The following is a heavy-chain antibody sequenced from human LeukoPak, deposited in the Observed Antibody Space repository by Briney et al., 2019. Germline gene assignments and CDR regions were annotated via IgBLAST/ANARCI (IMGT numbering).Heavy chain of an antibody. V-gene: IGHV4-4*07. D-gene: IGHD3-16*02. CDR2: IYTTGRT. CDR1: GGSISSYW. CDR3: ARAGYTISSYRFDY. J-gene: IGHJ4*02. Sequence: PSETLSLNCSVSGGSISSYWWSRIRQPAGKGLEFIGRIYTTGRTNYNPSLKSRVSMSVDTSKNKFSLELRSVTAADTAVYFCARAGYTISSYRFDYWGQGVLVTVSS.